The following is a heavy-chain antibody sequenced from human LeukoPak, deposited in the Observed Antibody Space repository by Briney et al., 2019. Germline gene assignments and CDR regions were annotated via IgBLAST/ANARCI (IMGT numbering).Heavy chain of an antibody. CDR3: ATQYYDFRSGPRYFYYGMDV. CDR2: INPNSGGT. V-gene: IGHV1-2*02. J-gene: IGHJ6*02. D-gene: IGHD3-3*01. Sequence: GASVKVSCKASGYTFTGHYMHWVRQAPGQGLEWMGWINPNSGGTNYAQKFQGRVTMTRDTSISTAYMDLSSLRSDDTAVYYCATQYYDFRSGPRYFYYGMDVWGQGTTVTVSS. CDR1: GYTFTGHY.